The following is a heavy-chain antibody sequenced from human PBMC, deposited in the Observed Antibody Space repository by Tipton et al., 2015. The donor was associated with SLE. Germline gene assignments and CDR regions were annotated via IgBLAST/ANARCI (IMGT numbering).Heavy chain of an antibody. CDR1: GFTFSSYA. J-gene: IGHJ3*01. Sequence: SLRLSCEASGFTFSSYAMSWVRQAPGKGLEWVSVISASGATTYYADSVKGRFIISRDNSRNTVSLQMNRLRAEDTAVFYCARESVAADGGLDVWGQGTMVTVSS. CDR2: ISASGATT. V-gene: IGHV3-23*01. CDR3: ARESVAADGGLDV. D-gene: IGHD6-13*01.